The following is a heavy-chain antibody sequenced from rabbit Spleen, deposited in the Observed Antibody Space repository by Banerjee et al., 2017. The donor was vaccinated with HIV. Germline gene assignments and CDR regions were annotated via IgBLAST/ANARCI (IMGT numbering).Heavy chain of an antibody. CDR1: GFSLSSYY. CDR3: ARDTGSSFSSYGMDL. J-gene: IGHJ6*01. D-gene: IGHD8-1*01. CDR2: IYPGFGIT. V-gene: IGHV1S40*01. Sequence: QELVESAGGLVNPGGSLTLTCTASGFSLSSYYMNWVRQAPGKGLEWIAYIYPGFGITNYASWVNGRFTISKTSSTTVTLQMTSLTAADTATYFCARDTGSSFSSYGMDLWGQGTLVTVS.